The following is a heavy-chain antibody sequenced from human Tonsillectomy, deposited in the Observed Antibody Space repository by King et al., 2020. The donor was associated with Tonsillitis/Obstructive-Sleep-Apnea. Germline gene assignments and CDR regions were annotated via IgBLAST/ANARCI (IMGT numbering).Heavy chain of an antibody. CDR2: INHSGST. J-gene: IGHJ6*03. CDR1: GGSFSGYY. V-gene: IGHV4-34*01. CDR3: ARGIMSTVLFPYYMDV. Sequence: VQLQQWGAGLLKPSETLSLTCTVFGGSFSGYYWTWLRQPPGKGLEWIGEINHSGSTNYNPSLKSRVTIAVDTSKNQFSLKLNSVTAADTAVYYCARGIMSTVLFPYYMDVWGKGTTVTVSS. D-gene: IGHD4-17*01.